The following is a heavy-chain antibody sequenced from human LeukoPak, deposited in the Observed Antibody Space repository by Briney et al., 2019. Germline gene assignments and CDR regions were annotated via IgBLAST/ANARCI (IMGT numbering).Heavy chain of an antibody. CDR1: GFTFSSYA. D-gene: IGHD4-11*01. V-gene: IGHV3-23*01. CDR3: AKSGYSNFFDY. J-gene: IGHJ4*02. CDR2: VSGSGGST. Sequence: GGSLRLSCAASGFTFSSYAMNWVRQAPGKGLEWVSTVSGSGGSTYYAGSVKGRFTISRDNSKSTLYLQMNSLRAEDTAVYYCAKSGYSNFFDYWGQGTLVIVSS.